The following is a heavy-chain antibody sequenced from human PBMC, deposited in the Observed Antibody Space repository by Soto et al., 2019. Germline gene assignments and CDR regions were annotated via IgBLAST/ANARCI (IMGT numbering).Heavy chain of an antibody. D-gene: IGHD4-17*01. J-gene: IGHJ4*02. CDR2: INTYNFNT. V-gene: IGHV1-18*01. CDR3: ARGPYGDFPFDY. Sequence: ASVKVSCKASGYTFTSYGISWVRQAPGQGLEWMGWINTYNFNTNYAQKLQGRVTMTTDTSTSTAYMELRSLRSDDTAVFYCARGPYGDFPFDYWGQGTLVTVSS. CDR1: GYTFTSYG.